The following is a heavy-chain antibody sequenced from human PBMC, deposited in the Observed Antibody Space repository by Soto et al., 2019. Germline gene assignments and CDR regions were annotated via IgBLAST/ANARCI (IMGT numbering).Heavy chain of an antibody. V-gene: IGHV4-30-4*01. CDR1: GASISSGDSF. Sequence: SETLSLTCTVSGASISSGDSFWSWIRQPPGKGLEWIAYIYSSGSTYYNPSLKRRVAISIDTSKNQFSLNLSSLTAADTAVYYGAKLRPKSYDRSLNWGQGTLVTVSS. J-gene: IGHJ4*02. D-gene: IGHD3-22*01. CDR3: AKLRPKSYDRSLN. CDR2: IYSSGST.